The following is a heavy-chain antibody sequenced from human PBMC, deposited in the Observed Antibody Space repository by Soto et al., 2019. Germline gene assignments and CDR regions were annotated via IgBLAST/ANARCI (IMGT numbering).Heavy chain of an antibody. CDR2: IDYAGNT. J-gene: IGHJ4*02. CDR3: ARQYTF. Sequence: QLQLQESGPGLVKPSETLSLTCSVSGGSISSSGYYWGWIRQSPGKGLEWIGSIDYAGNTYYNPSLRSRLTISADTSKNQFPLKLTSVTAADTAVFFCARQYTFWGQGTLVTVSS. V-gene: IGHV4-39*01. D-gene: IGHD5-18*01. CDR1: GGSISSSGYY.